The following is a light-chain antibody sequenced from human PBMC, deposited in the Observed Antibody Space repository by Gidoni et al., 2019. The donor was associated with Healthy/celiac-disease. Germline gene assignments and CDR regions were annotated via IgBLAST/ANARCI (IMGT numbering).Light chain of an antibody. CDR2: GAS. V-gene: IGKV3-20*01. CDR1: QSVSSSY. Sequence: EIALTQSPGTLSLSPGESATLSCRASQSVSSSYLAWYQQKPGQAPRLLIYGASSRATGIPDRFSGSGSGTDFTLTISRLEPEDFAVYYCQQYGSSPVTFXQXTKLXIK. J-gene: IGKJ2*01. CDR3: QQYGSSPVT.